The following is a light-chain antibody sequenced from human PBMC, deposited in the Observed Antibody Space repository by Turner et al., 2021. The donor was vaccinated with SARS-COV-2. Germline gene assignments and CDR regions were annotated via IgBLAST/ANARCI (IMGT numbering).Light chain of an antibody. CDR1: QNIHNY. CDR3: QHSYITPLT. Sequence: DIQMTQSPSSLSASVGDRVTITCRASQNIHNYLNWYQQKPGKAPNLLIYGASRLQSGVPSRFSGSGSGTDFTLTVSSLQSEDFATYYCQHSYITPLTFGGGTKVEIK. J-gene: IGKJ4*01. CDR2: GAS. V-gene: IGKV1-39*01.